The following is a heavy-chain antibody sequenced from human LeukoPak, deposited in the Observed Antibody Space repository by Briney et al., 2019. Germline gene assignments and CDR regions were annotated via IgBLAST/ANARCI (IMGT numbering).Heavy chain of an antibody. V-gene: IGHV3-33*01. CDR2: IWYDGSNK. Sequence: GRSLRLSCAASGFTFSSYGMHWVRQAPGKGLEWVAVIWYDGSNKYYADSVKGRFTISRDNSKNTLYLQMNSLRAEDTAVYYCARVLLWFGDPFDYWGQGTLVTVSS. J-gene: IGHJ4*02. CDR1: GFTFSSYG. CDR3: ARVLLWFGDPFDY. D-gene: IGHD3-10*01.